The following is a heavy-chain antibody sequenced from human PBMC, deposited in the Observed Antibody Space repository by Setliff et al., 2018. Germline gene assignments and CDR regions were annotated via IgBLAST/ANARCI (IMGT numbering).Heavy chain of an antibody. Sequence: ASVKVSCKASGYTFTSYAMNWVRQAPGQGLEWAGWINTNTGNPTYAQGFTGRFVFSLDTSVSTAYLQISSLKAEDTAVYYCARDPSGVYYYYGMDVWGQGTTVTSP. CDR2: INTNTGNP. D-gene: IGHD1-26*01. CDR3: ARDPSGVYYYYGMDV. V-gene: IGHV7-4-1*02. CDR1: GYTFTSYA. J-gene: IGHJ6*02.